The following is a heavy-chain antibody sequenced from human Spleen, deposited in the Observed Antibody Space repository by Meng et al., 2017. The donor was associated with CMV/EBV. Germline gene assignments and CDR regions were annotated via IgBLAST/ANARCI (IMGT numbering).Heavy chain of an antibody. CDR1: GYTFIDYY. Sequence: KIFCKVSGYTFIDYYMHWVQEAPGKGLEWMGLVDPEDGETIYAEKFQGRVTITADTSTDTAYMELSSLRSEDTAMYYCATGELSGYDFWGRGTLVTVS. CDR2: VDPEDGET. CDR3: ATGELSGYDF. D-gene: IGHD5-12*01. J-gene: IGHJ2*01. V-gene: IGHV1-69-2*01.